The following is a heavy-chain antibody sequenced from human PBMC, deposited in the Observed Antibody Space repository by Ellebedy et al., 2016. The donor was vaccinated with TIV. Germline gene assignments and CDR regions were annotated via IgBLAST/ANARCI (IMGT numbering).Heavy chain of an antibody. Sequence: ASVKVSCKASGYTFTSYAMHWVRQAPGQRLEWMARINAGNGNTKYSQKFQGRVTITRDTSASTAYMELSSLRSEDTAVYYCARAFLLVVAATENWFDPWGQGTLVTVSS. CDR3: ARAFLLVVAATENWFDP. J-gene: IGHJ5*02. CDR2: INAGNGNT. CDR1: GYTFTSYA. D-gene: IGHD2-15*01. V-gene: IGHV1-3*01.